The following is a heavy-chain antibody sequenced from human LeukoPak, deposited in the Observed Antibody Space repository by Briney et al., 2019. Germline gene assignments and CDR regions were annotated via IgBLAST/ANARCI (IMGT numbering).Heavy chain of an antibody. V-gene: IGHV3-11*06. Sequence: GGSLRLSCAASGFTFSDYYMSWIRQAPGKGLEWVSYISSSSSHTNYADSVKGRFTISRDNAKNSLYLQMNSLRAEDTAVYYCARDRVGATVGMDVWGQGTTVTVSS. CDR2: ISSSSSHT. J-gene: IGHJ6*02. CDR1: GFTFSDYY. D-gene: IGHD1-26*01. CDR3: ARDRVGATVGMDV.